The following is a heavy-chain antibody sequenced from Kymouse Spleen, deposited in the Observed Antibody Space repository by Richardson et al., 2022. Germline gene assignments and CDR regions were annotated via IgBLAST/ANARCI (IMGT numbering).Heavy chain of an antibody. CDR2: INHSGST. CDR1: GGSFSGYY. J-gene: IGHJ5*02. D-gene: IGHD1-7*01. CDR3: ARGRITGTTGWFDP. Sequence: QVQLQQWGAGLLKPSETLSLTCAVYGGSFSGYYWSWIRQPPGKGLEWIGEINHSGSTNYNPSLKSRVTISVDTSKNQFSLKLSSVTAADTAVYYCARGRITGTTGWFDPWGQGTLVTVSS. V-gene: IGHV4-34*01.